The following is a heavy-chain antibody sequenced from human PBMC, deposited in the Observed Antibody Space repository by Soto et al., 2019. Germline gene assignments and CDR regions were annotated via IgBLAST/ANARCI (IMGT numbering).Heavy chain of an antibody. V-gene: IGHV4-31*03. J-gene: IGHJ4*02. CDR3: ASYVWGSYRSIDY. CDR2: IYYSGST. Sequence: SETLSISCTFSDGSISSGGWYWSWIRQHPGKGLEWIGYIYYSGSTYYNPSLQSRVTISVETSKNQFSLKLSSVTAADTAVYYCASYVWGSYRSIDYWGQGAMVTVSS. CDR1: DGSISSGGWY. D-gene: IGHD3-16*02.